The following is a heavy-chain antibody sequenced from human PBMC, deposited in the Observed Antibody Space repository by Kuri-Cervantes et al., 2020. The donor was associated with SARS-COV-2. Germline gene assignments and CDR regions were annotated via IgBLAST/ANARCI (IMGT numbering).Heavy chain of an antibody. V-gene: IGHV4-39*07. CDR2: IYYSGST. CDR1: GGSISSSSYY. CDR3: ARDRYDQMDV. Sequence: SETLSPTCTVSGGSISSSSYYWGWIRQPPGKGLEWIGSIYYSGSTYYNPSPKSRVTISVDTSKNQFSLKLSSVTAADTAVYYCARDRYDQMDVWGKGTTVTVSS. J-gene: IGHJ6*04. D-gene: IGHD3-3*01.